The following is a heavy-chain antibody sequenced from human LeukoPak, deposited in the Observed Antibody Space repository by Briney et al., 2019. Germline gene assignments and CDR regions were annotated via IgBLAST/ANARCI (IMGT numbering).Heavy chain of an antibody. V-gene: IGHV1-24*01. CDR1: GYTLTELS. CDR2: FDPEDGET. CDR3: ATHFGVVPAAPFDY. Sequence: ASVKVSCKVSGYTLTELSMHWVRQAPGKGLEWMRGFDPEDGETIYAQKFQGRVTMTEDTSTDTAYMELSSLRSEDTAVYYCATHFGVVPAAPFDYWGQGTLVTVSS. D-gene: IGHD2-2*01. J-gene: IGHJ4*02.